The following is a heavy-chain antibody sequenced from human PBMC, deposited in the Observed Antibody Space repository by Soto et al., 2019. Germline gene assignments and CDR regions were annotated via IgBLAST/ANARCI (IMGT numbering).Heavy chain of an antibody. CDR2: IYWDDDK. V-gene: IGHV2-5*02. Sequence: QITLMESGPPLVKPTQTLTLTCTFSGFSLSTGGVGVGWIRQPPGKALEWLALIYWDDDKRYSPSLRSRLTTTKDTPKNQVVLTMTNIDPVATATYYCTHSRCGGDCPHSYSSRSSYGMDVWGQGTTVTVSS. CDR1: GFSLSTGGVG. J-gene: IGHJ6*02. D-gene: IGHD2-21*02. CDR3: THSRCGGDCPHSYSSRSSYGMDV.